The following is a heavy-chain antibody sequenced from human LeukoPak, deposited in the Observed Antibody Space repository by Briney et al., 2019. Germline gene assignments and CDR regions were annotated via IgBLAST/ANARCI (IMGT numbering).Heavy chain of an antibody. V-gene: IGHV7-4-1*02. CDR2: INTNTGNP. CDR3: ARDTYCSGGRCYSRVGY. Sequence: ASVKVSCKASGYTFTNYPMNWVRQAPGQGLEWMGWINTNTGNPTYAQGFTGRFVFSWDTSVSTAYLQISGLKAEDTAVYYCARDTYCSGGRCYSRVGYWGQGTLVTVSS. J-gene: IGHJ4*02. D-gene: IGHD2-15*01. CDR1: GYTFTNYP.